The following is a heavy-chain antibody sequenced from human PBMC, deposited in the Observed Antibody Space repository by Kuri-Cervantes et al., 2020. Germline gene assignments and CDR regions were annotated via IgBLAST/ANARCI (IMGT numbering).Heavy chain of an antibody. D-gene: IGHD6-19*01. Sequence: SETLSLTCNVSGVSINNDYWSWIRQPPGKGLEWIAYIYYTGSTNYNPSLKSRVTISVDTSKNQFSLRLTSVTAADTAVYYCARGLSIAVAGTFPYWGQGALVTVSS. CDR1: GVSINNDY. CDR2: IYYTGST. V-gene: IGHV4-59*08. CDR3: ARGLSIAVAGTFPY. J-gene: IGHJ4*02.